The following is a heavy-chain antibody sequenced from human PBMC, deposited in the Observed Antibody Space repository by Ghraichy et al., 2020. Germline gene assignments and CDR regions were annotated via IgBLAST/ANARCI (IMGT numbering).Heavy chain of an antibody. Sequence: SVKVSCKASGGTFSSYAISWVRQAPGQGLEWMGGIIPIFGTANYAQKFQGRVTITADESTSTAYMELSSLRSEDTAVYYCARDYPDAGRPYSSSWRGWFDPWGQGTLVTVSS. CDR2: IIPIFGTA. CDR3: ARDYPDAGRPYSSSWRGWFDP. CDR1: GGTFSSYA. J-gene: IGHJ5*02. V-gene: IGHV1-69*13. D-gene: IGHD6-13*01.